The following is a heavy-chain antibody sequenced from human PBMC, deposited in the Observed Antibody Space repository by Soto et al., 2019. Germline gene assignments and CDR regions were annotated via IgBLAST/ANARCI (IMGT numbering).Heavy chain of an antibody. CDR3: AREVIPLTTDWYFDL. CDR1: GGSISGGVGCLDY. V-gene: IGHV4-30-4*01. CDR2: IYDSGST. J-gene: IGHJ2*01. D-gene: IGHD4-17*01. Sequence: QLQLRESGPGLVKPSETLSLTCTVSGGSISGGVGCLDYWSWLLQPQGKGLEWIGYIYDSGSTYYNPSLKSRVTISVHTSKNPCSLRLSAVTAADTAVYYCAREVIPLTTDWYFDLWGRGTLVTVSS.